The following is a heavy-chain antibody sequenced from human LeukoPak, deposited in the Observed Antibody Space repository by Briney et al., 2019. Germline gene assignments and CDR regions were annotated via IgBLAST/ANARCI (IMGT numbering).Heavy chain of an antibody. J-gene: IGHJ5*02. Sequence: GGSLRLSCAASGFTFSSYAMSWVRQAPGKGLEWVSAISGSGGSTYYADSVRGRFTISRDNSKNTLYLQMNSLRAEDTAVYYCAKSGSGWYFYLFDPWGQGTLVTVSS. V-gene: IGHV3-23*01. CDR1: GFTFSSYA. D-gene: IGHD6-19*01. CDR3: AKSGSGWYFYLFDP. CDR2: ISGSGGST.